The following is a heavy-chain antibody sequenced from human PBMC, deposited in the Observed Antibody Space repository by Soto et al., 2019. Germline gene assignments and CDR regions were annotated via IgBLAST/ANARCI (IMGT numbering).Heavy chain of an antibody. V-gene: IGHV3-21*01. CDR2: ISSASSYV. Sequence: GGSLRLSCAASGLTFSSYNMNWVRQAPGTGLERVSSISSASSYVYYAESVQGRFAISRDNARNSLCLQMNSLSAEDMAVYYCARSKGDYYGLDAWGQGTTVTVSS. CDR1: GLTFSSYN. D-gene: IGHD3-10*01. J-gene: IGHJ6*02. CDR3: ARSKGDYYGLDA.